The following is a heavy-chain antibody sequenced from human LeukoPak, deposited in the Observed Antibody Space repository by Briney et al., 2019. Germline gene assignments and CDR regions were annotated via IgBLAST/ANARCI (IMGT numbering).Heavy chain of an antibody. CDR2: IYHIGST. D-gene: IGHD2-2*01. Sequence: SETLSLTCAVSGGSISSSDWGSWVRQSPGKGLEWIGEIYHIGSTNYNPSLKNRVTISVDKSKNQFSLRLSSVTAADTAVYYCARGPGRRGDQWGQGTLVTVSS. J-gene: IGHJ4*02. V-gene: IGHV4-4*02. CDR3: ARGPGRRGDQ. CDR1: GGSISSSDW.